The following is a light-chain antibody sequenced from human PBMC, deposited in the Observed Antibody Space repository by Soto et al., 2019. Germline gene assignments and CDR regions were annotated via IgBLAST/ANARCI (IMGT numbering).Light chain of an antibody. J-gene: IGKJ1*01. V-gene: IGKV3-20*01. CDR3: QQYGSSPWT. Sequence: EIVLTQSPATLSLSPGEGATLSCRASQSVSSYLAWYQQKPGQAPRLLIYGASSRATGIPDRFSGSGSGTDFTLTISRLEPEDFEVYYCQQYGSSPWTFGKGTKVDIX. CDR2: GAS. CDR1: QSVSSY.